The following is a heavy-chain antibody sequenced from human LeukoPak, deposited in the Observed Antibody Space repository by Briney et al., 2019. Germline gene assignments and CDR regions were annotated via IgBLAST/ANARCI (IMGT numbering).Heavy chain of an antibody. CDR1: GGSISSGGYS. D-gene: IGHD2-2*01. V-gene: IGHV4-30-2*01. J-gene: IGHJ4*02. CDR3: ARGRGKDIVVVPATYYFDY. CDR2: IYHSGST. Sequence: PSQTLSLTCAVSGGSISSGGYSWSWIRQPPGKGLEWIGYIYHSGSTYYNPSLKSRVTISVDTSKNQFSLKLSSVTAADTAVYYCARGRGKDIVVVPATYYFDYWGQGTLVTVSS.